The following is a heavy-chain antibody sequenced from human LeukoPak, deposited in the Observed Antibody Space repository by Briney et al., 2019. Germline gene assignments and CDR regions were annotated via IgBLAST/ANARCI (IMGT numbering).Heavy chain of an antibody. V-gene: IGHV3-48*01. J-gene: IGHJ4*02. CDR2: ISGTSSLI. Sequence: GGSLRLSCAASGFTFSTYSMNWVRQAPGKGLEWVSYISGTSSLIYYADSVKGRFTISRDNAKNSLYLQMNSLRAEDTAVYYCAKGGDVVVTAIFDYWGQGTLVTVSS. CDR1: GFTFSTYS. D-gene: IGHD2-21*02. CDR3: AKGGDVVVTAIFDY.